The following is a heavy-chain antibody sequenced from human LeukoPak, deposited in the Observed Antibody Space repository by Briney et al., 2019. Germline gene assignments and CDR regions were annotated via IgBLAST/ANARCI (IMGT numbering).Heavy chain of an antibody. V-gene: IGHV1-18*01. CDR2: ISAYNGNT. D-gene: IGHD3-10*01. CDR3: ARAWTGSGSPWEYNWFDP. Sequence: ASVKVSCKASGYTFTSYGISWVRQAPGQGLEWMGWISAYNGNTNYAQKLQGRVTMTTDTSTSTAYMELRSLRSDDTAVYYGARAWTGSGSPWEYNWFDPWGQGTLVTVSS. CDR1: GYTFTSYG. J-gene: IGHJ5*02.